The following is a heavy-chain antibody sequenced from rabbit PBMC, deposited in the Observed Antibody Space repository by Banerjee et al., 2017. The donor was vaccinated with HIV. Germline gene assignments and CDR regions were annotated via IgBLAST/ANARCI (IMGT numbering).Heavy chain of an antibody. CDR1: GFDFSSYY. Sequence: QEQLKESGGGLVQPGGSLKLSCKASGFDFSSYYMCWVRQAPGKGLEWIACIYADSSGSTYYASWAKGRFTISKTSSTTVTLQMTSLTAADTATYFCARRYASSGYWDYFNLWGPGTLVTVS. CDR3: ARRYASSGYWDYFNL. D-gene: IGHD1-1*01. V-gene: IGHV1S45*01. CDR2: IYADSSGST. J-gene: IGHJ4*01.